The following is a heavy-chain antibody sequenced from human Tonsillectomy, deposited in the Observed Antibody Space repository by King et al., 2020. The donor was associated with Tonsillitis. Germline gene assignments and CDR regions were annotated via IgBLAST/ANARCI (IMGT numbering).Heavy chain of an antibody. CDR3: ATHKYDYVWGSYNY. CDR1: GYSFTSYW. J-gene: IGHJ4*02. V-gene: IGHV5-51*01. D-gene: IGHD3-16*01. Sequence: VQLVESGAEVKKPGESLKISCKGSGYSFTSYWIGWVRQMPGKGLEWMGIIYPGDSDTKYSPSFQGQVTISADKSIITAYLQWRSLKASDSAMYYCATHKYDYVWGSYNYWGQGTLVTVSS. CDR2: IYPGDSDT.